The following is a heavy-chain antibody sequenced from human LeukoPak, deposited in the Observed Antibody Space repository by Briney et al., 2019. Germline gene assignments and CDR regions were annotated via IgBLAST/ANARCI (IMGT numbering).Heavy chain of an antibody. CDR3: ARDNRSLLDS. J-gene: IGHJ4*02. V-gene: IGHV4-39*06. D-gene: IGHD3-16*02. CDR2: IHYDGST. Sequence: SETLSLTCTVSGGSLRSSTYYWAWIHQPPGKGLEWLGSIHYDGSTFDNPSLKSRVTMSVDTSRNHFPLKMTSVTAADTAVYYCARDNRSLLDSWGQGILVTVSS. CDR1: GGSLRSSTYY.